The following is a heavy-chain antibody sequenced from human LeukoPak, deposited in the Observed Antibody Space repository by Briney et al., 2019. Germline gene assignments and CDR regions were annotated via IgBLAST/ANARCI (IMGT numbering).Heavy chain of an antibody. V-gene: IGHV3-23*01. J-gene: IGHJ4*02. Sequence: SGGSLRLSCVASGFAFSSFAMSWVRQAPGKGLEWVSAISSSGGTTYYADSVKGRFTISRDNSKNTLYMQMHSLRAEDTAVYYCAKALGSIVVTTTDYWGQGTLVTVSS. CDR2: ISSSGGTT. D-gene: IGHD5-12*01. CDR3: AKALGSIVVTTTDY. CDR1: GFAFSSFA.